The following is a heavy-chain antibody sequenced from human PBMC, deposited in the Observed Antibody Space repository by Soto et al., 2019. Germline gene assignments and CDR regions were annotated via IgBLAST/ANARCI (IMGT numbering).Heavy chain of an antibody. CDR2: ISGSGGST. J-gene: IGHJ6*02. D-gene: IGHD6-6*01. V-gene: IGHV3-23*01. CDR3: AKLSSSSPPAYYYYGMDV. CDR1: GFTFCSYA. Sequence: GGALRLSCGAPGFTFCSYAISWVRPAPGEGVGWVSAISGSGGSTYYADSVKGRFTISRDNSKNTLYLQMNSLRAEDTAVYYCAKLSSSSPPAYYYYGMDVWGQGTTVTVSS.